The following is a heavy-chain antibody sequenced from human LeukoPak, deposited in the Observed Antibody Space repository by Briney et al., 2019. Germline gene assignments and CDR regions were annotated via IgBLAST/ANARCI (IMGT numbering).Heavy chain of an antibody. D-gene: IGHD5-12*01. CDR3: ARMVTVATISFEYYFDY. Sequence: SETLSLTCGVYGGSFSDYYWSWIRQSPGKGLEWIGEINQGGSTTYNPSLKSRVTISVDTSKNEFSLNMSSVTAADTAVYFCARMVTVATISFEYYFDYWGQGTLVTVSS. CDR2: INQGGST. J-gene: IGHJ4*02. CDR1: GGSFSDYY. V-gene: IGHV4-34*01.